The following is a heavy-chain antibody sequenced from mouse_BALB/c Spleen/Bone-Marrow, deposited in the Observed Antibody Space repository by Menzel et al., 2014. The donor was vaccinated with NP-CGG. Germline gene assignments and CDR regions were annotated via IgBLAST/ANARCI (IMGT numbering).Heavy chain of an antibody. CDR3: ARRDYWYFDV. CDR2: INPSTGYT. CDR1: GYTFTSYW. V-gene: IGHV1-7*01. J-gene: IGHJ1*01. Sequence: VQLQQSGAELAKPGASVKMSCKASGYTFTSYWMHWVKQRPGQGLEWIGYINPSTGYTEYNQKFKDKATLTADKSSSTADVQRSSLTSEDSAVYYCARRDYWYFDVWGAGTTVTGSS.